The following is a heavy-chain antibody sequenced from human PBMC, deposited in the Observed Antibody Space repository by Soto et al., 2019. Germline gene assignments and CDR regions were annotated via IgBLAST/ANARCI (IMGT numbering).Heavy chain of an antibody. Sequence: GGSLRLSCAASGFTISSNAMYWVRQAPGKGLEWVSAISDRGATTHYADSVKGRFTISRDTSKNTLYLQLNTLRADVTAVYYCAKDKPGTTSFDYWGQGTLVTVSS. CDR3: AKDKPGTTSFDY. V-gene: IGHV3-23*01. D-gene: IGHD1-1*01. J-gene: IGHJ4*02. CDR2: ISDRGATT. CDR1: GFTISSNA.